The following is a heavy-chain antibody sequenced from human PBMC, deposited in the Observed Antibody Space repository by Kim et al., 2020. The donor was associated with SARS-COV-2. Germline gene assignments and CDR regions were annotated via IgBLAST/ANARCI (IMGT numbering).Heavy chain of an antibody. CDR1: GFTFSSYA. CDR3: ARDRENYYDSSGCFDY. Sequence: GGSLRLSCAASGFTFSSYAMHWVRQAPGKGLEWVAVISYDGSNKYYADSVKGRFTISRDNSKNTLYLQMNSLRAEDTAVYYCARDRENYYDSSGCFDYWGQGTLVTVSS. J-gene: IGHJ4*02. D-gene: IGHD3-22*01. V-gene: IGHV3-30*04. CDR2: ISYDGSNK.